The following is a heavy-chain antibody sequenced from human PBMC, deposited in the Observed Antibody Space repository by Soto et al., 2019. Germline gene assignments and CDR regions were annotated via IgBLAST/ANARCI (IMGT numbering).Heavy chain of an antibody. CDR1: GFSLSTSGVG. CDR2: IYWDDDK. J-gene: IGHJ3*02. Sequence: QITLKESGPTLVNPTQTLTLTCTFSGFSLSTSGVGVGWIRQPPGKALEWLALIYWDDDKRYSPSLKSRLTITKDTSKNQVVLTMTNMDPVDTATYYCAHRSGIRYFDWLLSAFDIWGQGTMVTVSS. D-gene: IGHD3-9*01. CDR3: AHRSGIRYFDWLLSAFDI. V-gene: IGHV2-5*02.